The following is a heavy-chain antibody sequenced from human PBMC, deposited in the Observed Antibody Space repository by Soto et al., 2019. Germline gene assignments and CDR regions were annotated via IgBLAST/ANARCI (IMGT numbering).Heavy chain of an antibody. D-gene: IGHD6-13*01. Sequence: PSETLSLTCTVSGGSISSYYWSWIRQPPGKGLEWIGYIYYSGSTNYNPSLKSRVTISVDTSKNQFSLKLSSVTAADTAVCYCARVAAAAFYDAFDIWGQGTMVTVSS. J-gene: IGHJ3*02. CDR1: GGSISSYY. CDR3: ARVAAAAFYDAFDI. V-gene: IGHV4-59*01. CDR2: IYYSGST.